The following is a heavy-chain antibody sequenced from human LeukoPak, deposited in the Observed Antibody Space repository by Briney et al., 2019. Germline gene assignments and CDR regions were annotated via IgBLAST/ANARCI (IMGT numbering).Heavy chain of an antibody. D-gene: IGHD7-27*01. V-gene: IGHV1-2*02. CDR2: VNPNSGGT. CDR1: GYTFTSYY. Sequence: ASVKVSCKASGYTFTSYYMHWVRQAPGQGLEWMGWVNPNSGGTNYAQKFRGRVTMTRDTSISTAYMELSRLRSDDTAVYYCARAILGTTDFDYWGQGTLVTVSS. CDR3: ARAILGTTDFDY. J-gene: IGHJ4*02.